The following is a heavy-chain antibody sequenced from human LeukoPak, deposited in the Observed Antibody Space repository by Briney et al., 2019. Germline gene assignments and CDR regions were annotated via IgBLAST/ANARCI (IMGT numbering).Heavy chain of an antibody. Sequence: ASVKVSCKASGYTFIGYYMHWVRQAPGQGLEWMGWINPNSGGTNYAQKFQGRVTMTRDTSISTAYMELSRLRSDDTAVYYCARVRGSPGAEYFQHWGQGTLVTVSS. J-gene: IGHJ1*01. V-gene: IGHV1-2*02. CDR3: ARVRGSPGAEYFQH. CDR1: GYTFIGYY. CDR2: INPNSGGT. D-gene: IGHD5-12*01.